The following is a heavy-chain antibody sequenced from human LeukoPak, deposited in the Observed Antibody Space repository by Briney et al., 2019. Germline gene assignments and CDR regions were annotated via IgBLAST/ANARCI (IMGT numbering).Heavy chain of an antibody. Sequence: SETLSLTCAASGGSISSGTWWSWVRQPPGKGLEWIGEIYHSGSTNYNPSLKSRATISVDKSKNQFSLKLTSVTAADTAVYYCARNPGSDYPDWWGQGTLVTVSS. V-gene: IGHV4-4*02. D-gene: IGHD4-17*01. CDR1: GGSISSGTW. J-gene: IGHJ4*02. CDR3: ARNPGSDYPDW. CDR2: IYHSGST.